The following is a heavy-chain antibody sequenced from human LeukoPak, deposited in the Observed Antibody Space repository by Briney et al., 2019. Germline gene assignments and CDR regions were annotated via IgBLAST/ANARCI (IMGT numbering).Heavy chain of an antibody. V-gene: IGHV3-23*01. CDR1: EITFSNYA. D-gene: IGHD3-3*01. CDR3: ASQRFLEWLLLDY. J-gene: IGHJ4*02. Sequence: GGSLRLSCAASEITFSNYAMNWVRQAPGKGLEWVSGITGSGGTTYYIDSVKGRFTISRDNSKNTLYLQMKNLRAEDTAVYYCASQRFLEWLLLDYWGQGTLVTVSS. CDR2: ITGSGGTT.